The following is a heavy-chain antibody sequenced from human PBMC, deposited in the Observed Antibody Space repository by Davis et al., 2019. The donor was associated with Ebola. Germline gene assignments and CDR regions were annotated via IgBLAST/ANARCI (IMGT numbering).Heavy chain of an antibody. D-gene: IGHD3-9*01. Sequence: SETLSLTCAAFGGSFSGYYWSWIRQPPGKGLEWYGEINHSGSTNYNPSLKSRVTISVDKSKKQFSLKLSSVTAADTAVYYCARGSYDILTGWLDYWGQGTLVTVSS. V-gene: IGHV4-34*01. CDR2: INHSGST. CDR1: GGSFSGYY. J-gene: IGHJ4*02. CDR3: ARGSYDILTGWLDY.